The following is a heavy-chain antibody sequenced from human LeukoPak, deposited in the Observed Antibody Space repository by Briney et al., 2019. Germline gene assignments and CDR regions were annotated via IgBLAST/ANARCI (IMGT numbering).Heavy chain of an antibody. CDR1: GFSLSTMGMC. V-gene: IGHV2-70*11. CDR2: IDWDDDK. Sequence: SGPALVKPTQTLTLTCTFSGFSLSTMGMCVSWIRQPLGKALEWLARIDWDDDKYYSTSLKTRLTISKDTSKNQAVLTMTNMDPVDTATYYCTRIAKKNYYDSSGYFDSWGQGTLVTVSS. D-gene: IGHD3-22*01. J-gene: IGHJ4*02. CDR3: TRIAKKNYYDSSGYFDS.